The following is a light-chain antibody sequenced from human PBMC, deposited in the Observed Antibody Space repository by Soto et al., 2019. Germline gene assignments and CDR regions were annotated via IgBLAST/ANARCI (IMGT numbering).Light chain of an antibody. Sequence: QPVLTQPPSVSGAPGQRVTISCTGTTSNIGAGYDVHWYRHLPGTAPKLLIYGNTNRPSGVPDRFSGSKSGTSASLAITGLQAEDEADYYCHSYDSSLSGSVFGGGTKVTVL. J-gene: IGLJ3*02. CDR1: TSNIGAGYD. CDR3: HSYDSSLSGSV. V-gene: IGLV1-40*01. CDR2: GNT.